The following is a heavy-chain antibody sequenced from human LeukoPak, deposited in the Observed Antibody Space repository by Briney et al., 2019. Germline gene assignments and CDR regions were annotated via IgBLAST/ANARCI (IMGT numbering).Heavy chain of an antibody. D-gene: IGHD3-10*01. CDR3: ADYGSGSYCFDY. CDR2: ISSSGGNA. CDR1: GFTFSSYA. V-gene: IGHV3-23*01. J-gene: IGHJ4*02. Sequence: GGSLRLSCAASGFTFSSYAMTWVRQAPGKGLEWVSAISSSGGNAYYADSVKGRFTISRDNSKNTLYLQMSSLRAEDTAVYYCADYGSGSYCFDYWGQGTLVTVSS.